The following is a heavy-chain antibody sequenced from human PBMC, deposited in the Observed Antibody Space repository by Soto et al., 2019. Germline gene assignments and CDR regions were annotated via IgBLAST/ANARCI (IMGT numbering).Heavy chain of an antibody. CDR3: VKDIHEQWLVSHFEY. Sequence: ESGGGSVQPGRSLRLSCVASGFTFESYAMHWVRQVPGKGLEWVSGISWNSGSIGYEDSVKVRFTISRDNAQKSLYLEMNSLRVEDTAFYYCVKDIHEQWLVSHFEYWGQGALVTVSS. CDR1: GFTFESYA. D-gene: IGHD6-19*01. J-gene: IGHJ4*02. CDR2: ISWNSGSI. V-gene: IGHV3-9*01.